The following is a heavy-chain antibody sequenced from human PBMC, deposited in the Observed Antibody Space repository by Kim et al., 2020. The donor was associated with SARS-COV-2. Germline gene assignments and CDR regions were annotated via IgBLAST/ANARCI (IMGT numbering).Heavy chain of an antibody. Sequence: ASVKVSCKASGYTFTRYAMNWVRQAPGQGLEWMGWINTNTGNPTYAQGFTGRFVFCLDTSVSTAYLQISSLKAEETAVYYCARPKGVCPPVEWFDPWGQGTLVTVSS. CDR2: INTNTGNP. V-gene: IGHV7-4-1*02. CDR1: GYTFTRYA. D-gene: IGHD2-8*01. J-gene: IGHJ5*02. CDR3: ARPKGVCPPVEWFDP.